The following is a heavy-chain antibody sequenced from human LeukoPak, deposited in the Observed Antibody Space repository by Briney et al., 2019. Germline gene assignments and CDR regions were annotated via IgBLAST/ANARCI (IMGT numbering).Heavy chain of an antibody. CDR3: ARGPMVYAMVAEGDNWFDP. D-gene: IGHD2-8*01. Sequence: ASVTVSCKASGYTFTGYYMHWVRQAPGQGLEWMGRINPNSGGTNYAQKFQGRVTMTRDTSISTAYMELSRLRSDDTAVYYCARGPMVYAMVAEGDNWFDPWGQGTLVTVSS. CDR1: GYTFTGYY. V-gene: IGHV1-2*06. J-gene: IGHJ5*02. CDR2: INPNSGGT.